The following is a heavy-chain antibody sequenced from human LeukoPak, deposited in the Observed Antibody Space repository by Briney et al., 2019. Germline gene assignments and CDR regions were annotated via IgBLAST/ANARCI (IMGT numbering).Heavy chain of an antibody. D-gene: IGHD6-19*01. CDR1: GYTFTSYY. CDR2: INPSGGST. Sequence: ASVKVSCKASGYTFTSYYMHWVRQAPGQGLEWMGIINPSGGSTSYARRFQGRVTMTRDTSTSTVYMELSSLRSEDTAVYYCARRDYLSRSSGWYVFDYWGQGTLVTVSS. CDR3: ARRDYLSRSSGWYVFDY. J-gene: IGHJ4*02. V-gene: IGHV1-46*01.